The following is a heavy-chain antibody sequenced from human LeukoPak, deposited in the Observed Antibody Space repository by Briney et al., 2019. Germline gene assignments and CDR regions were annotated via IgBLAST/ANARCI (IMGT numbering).Heavy chain of an antibody. D-gene: IGHD6-19*01. Sequence: PSETLSLTCTVSGGSISSYYWSWIRQPPGKGLEWIGYIYYSGSTNYNPSLKSRVTISVDTSKNQFSLKLSSVTAADTAVYYCVRAVAVAGDFDYWGQGTLVTVSS. CDR3: VRAVAVAGDFDY. CDR2: IYYSGST. CDR1: GGSISSYY. J-gene: IGHJ4*02. V-gene: IGHV4-59*01.